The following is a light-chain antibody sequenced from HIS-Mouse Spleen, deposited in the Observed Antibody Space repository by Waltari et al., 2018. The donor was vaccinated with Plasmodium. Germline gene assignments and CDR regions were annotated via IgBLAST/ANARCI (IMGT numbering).Light chain of an antibody. CDR3: QQLNSYPYT. V-gene: IGKV1-9*01. CDR2: AAS. J-gene: IGKJ2*01. Sequence: DIQLTQSPSFLSASVGDSVTITFLASQGISSYLAWYQQKPGKAPKLLIYAASTLQSGVPSRFSGSGSGTEFTLTISSLQPEDFATYYCQQLNSYPYTFGQGTKLEIK. CDR1: QGISSY.